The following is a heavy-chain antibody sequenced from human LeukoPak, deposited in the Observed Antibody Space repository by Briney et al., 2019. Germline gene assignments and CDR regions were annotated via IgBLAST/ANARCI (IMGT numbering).Heavy chain of an antibody. CDR1: GFTLSNYD. Sequence: GGSLRFSCAASGFTLSNYDVNWVRQAPGKGLEWVSGISGGTTYYGDSVKGRFTISRDTSKNTLYLQMNSLRVEDTAVYYCAKVNWNSGPGDYWGQGTLVTVSS. V-gene: IGHV3-23*01. J-gene: IGHJ4*02. CDR2: ISGGTT. D-gene: IGHD1-20*01. CDR3: AKVNWNSGPGDY.